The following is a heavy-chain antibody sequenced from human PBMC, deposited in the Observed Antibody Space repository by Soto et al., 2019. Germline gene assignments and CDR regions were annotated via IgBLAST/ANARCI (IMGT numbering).Heavy chain of an antibody. CDR1: GGSISSGDYY. Sequence: SETLSLTCTVSGGSISSGDYYWSWIRQPPGKGLEWIGYIYYSGSTYYNPSLKSRVTISVDTSKNQFSLKLSSVTAADTAVYYCARVQTNHYYDSSGYHFDYWGQGTLVTVSS. CDR3: ARVQTNHYYDSSGYHFDY. CDR2: IYYSGST. V-gene: IGHV4-30-4*01. D-gene: IGHD3-22*01. J-gene: IGHJ4*02.